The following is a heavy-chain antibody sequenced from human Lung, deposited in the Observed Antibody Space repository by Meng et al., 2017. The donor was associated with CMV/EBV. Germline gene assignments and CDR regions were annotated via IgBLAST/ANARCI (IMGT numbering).Heavy chain of an antibody. CDR3: AGLCIVVVPAAICPMDV. J-gene: IGHJ6*02. CDR2: IYYSGST. D-gene: IGHD2-2*01. CDR1: GGSISSSSYY. V-gene: IGHV4-39*01. Sequence: SXTXSLXCTVSGGSISSSSYYWGWIRQPPGKGLEWIGSIYYSGSTYYNPSLKSRVTISVDTSKNQFSLKLSSVTATDTAVYYCAGLCIVVVPAAICPMDVWXQGNXVTVSS.